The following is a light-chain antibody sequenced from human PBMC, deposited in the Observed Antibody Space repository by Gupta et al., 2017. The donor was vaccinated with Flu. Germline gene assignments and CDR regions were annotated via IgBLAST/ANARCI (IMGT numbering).Light chain of an antibody. J-gene: IGLJ1*01. Sequence: SALTRPASVSGSPGQSITISCTGTSSDVGSYNLVPWYQQHPGKAPKLMIYEGSKRPSGVSNRFSGSKSGNTSFLTISGLHAEDDADYYCCSYAGSSAYVFGTGTKVTVL. V-gene: IGLV2-23*01. CDR2: EGS. CDR3: CSYAGSSAYV. CDR1: SSDVGSYNL.